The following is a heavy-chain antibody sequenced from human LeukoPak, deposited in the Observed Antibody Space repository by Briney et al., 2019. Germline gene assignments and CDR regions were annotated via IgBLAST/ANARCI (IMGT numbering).Heavy chain of an antibody. J-gene: IGHJ5*02. V-gene: IGHV1-8*01. D-gene: IGHD4/OR15-4a*01. Sequence: GASVKVSCKASRYTFTSYDINWVRQAPGQGLGWMGWMNPNSGNTGYAQKFQGRVTMTRNTSVSTAYMELSSLRSEDTAVYYCARKNYGSNRWFDPWGQGTLVTVSS. CDR3: ARKNYGSNRWFDP. CDR2: MNPNSGNT. CDR1: RYTFTSYD.